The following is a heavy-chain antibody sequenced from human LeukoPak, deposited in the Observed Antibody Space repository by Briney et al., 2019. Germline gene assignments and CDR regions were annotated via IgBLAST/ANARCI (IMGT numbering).Heavy chain of an antibody. Sequence: GGSLRLSCAASEFALNSYNFSWVRQAPGKGLEWVSSISSTSAYIYYADSVKGRFTISRSNPDNVVYLQMNSLEAEDTAVYYCARVAVAGPTGWFDPWGQGTLVTVSS. V-gene: IGHV3-21*01. D-gene: IGHD6-19*01. J-gene: IGHJ5*02. CDR3: ARVAVAGPTGWFDP. CDR1: EFALNSYN. CDR2: ISSTSAYI.